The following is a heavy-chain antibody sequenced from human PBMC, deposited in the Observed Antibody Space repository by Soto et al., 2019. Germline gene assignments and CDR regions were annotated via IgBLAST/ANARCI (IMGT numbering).Heavy chain of an antibody. CDR1: GYTFTGYY. CDR3: ARLGPGIAVAGKGFDY. D-gene: IGHD6-19*01. J-gene: IGHJ4*02. V-gene: IGHV1-2*02. CDR2: INPNSGGT. Sequence: QGQLVQSGAEVQKPGASVKVSCKASGYTFTGYYMHWVRQAPGKGPEWMGWINPNSGGTNYAQKFQGRVTMTRGTSVSTAYVERRRLRSDDRDVYYCARLGPGIAVAGKGFDYWVQGTLVTVYS.